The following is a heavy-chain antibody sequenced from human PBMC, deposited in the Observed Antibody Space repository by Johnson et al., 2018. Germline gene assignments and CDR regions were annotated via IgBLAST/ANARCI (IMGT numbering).Heavy chain of an antibody. V-gene: IGHV3-30*18. CDR2: ISYDGSNK. CDR1: GFTFSSYG. J-gene: IGHJ1*01. D-gene: IGHD3-22*01. Sequence: QLVQSGGGVVQPGRSLRLSCAASGFTFSSYGMHWVRQAPGKGLEWVAVISYDGSNKYYADSVKGRFTISRDNSKNTLYLQMNSLKPEETAVYYCAKDPSVYFEYFHHWGQGTLVTVSS. CDR3: AKDPSVYFEYFHH.